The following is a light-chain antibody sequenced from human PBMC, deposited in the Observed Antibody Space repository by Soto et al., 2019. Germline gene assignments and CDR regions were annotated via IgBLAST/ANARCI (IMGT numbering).Light chain of an antibody. CDR3: QHYHNWPPWT. J-gene: IGKJ1*01. V-gene: IGKV3-15*01. Sequence: EIVMTQSPATLSVSPGERATLSCRASQSVSSNLAWYQQKPGQAPRLLIYRASTRATGIPARFSGSWSGTDFTLTITSLQSEDFAVYYCQHYHNWPPWTFGQGTKVEIK. CDR2: RAS. CDR1: QSVSSN.